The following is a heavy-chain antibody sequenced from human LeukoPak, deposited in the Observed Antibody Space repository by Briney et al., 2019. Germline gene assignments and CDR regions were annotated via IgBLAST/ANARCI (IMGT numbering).Heavy chain of an antibody. CDR3: ARDRDNYDFWSGLTSHYFDY. Sequence: GGSLKLSCATSGFTFNNYNMNWVRQAPGRALEWVSSITSSGTYIFYADSVKGRFTISRDNSKNTLYLQMNSLRAEDTAVYYCARDRDNYDFWSGLTSHYFDYWGQGTLVTVSS. D-gene: IGHD3-3*01. J-gene: IGHJ4*02. V-gene: IGHV3-21*01. CDR2: ITSSGTYI. CDR1: GFTFNNYN.